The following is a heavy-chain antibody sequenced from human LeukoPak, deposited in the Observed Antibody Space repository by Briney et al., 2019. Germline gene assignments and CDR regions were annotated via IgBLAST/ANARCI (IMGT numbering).Heavy chain of an antibody. D-gene: IGHD3-22*01. CDR3: ARVQSGDYDSSGSYFDS. V-gene: IGHV3-21*01. CDR1: GFTFSSYS. Sequence: PGGSLRLSCAASGFTFSSYSMNWVRQAPGKGLEWVSSISSSSSYIYYADSVKGRFTISRDNAKNSLYLQMNSLRAEDTAVYYCARVQSGDYDSSGSYFDSWGQGTPVSVSS. CDR2: ISSSSSYI. J-gene: IGHJ4*02.